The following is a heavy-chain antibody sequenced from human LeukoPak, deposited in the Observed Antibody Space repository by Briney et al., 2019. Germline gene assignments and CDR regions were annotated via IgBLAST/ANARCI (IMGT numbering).Heavy chain of an antibody. D-gene: IGHD2-2*01. V-gene: IGHV3-15*01. J-gene: IGHJ4*02. CDR1: GFVFSSAW. Sequence: PGGSLRLSCAASGFVFSSAWMTWVRQAPGKGLEWVGHKNKTYGGTTDYAAPVKGRFIISRDDSKNTLYLQMNRLRTDDTAVYYCARGLCSSTGCYQGPFDFWGQGMLVTVSS. CDR3: ARGLCSSTGCYQGPFDF. CDR2: KNKTYGGTT.